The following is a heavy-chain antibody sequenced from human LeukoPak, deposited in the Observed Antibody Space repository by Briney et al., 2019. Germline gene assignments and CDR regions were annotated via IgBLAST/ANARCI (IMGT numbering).Heavy chain of an antibody. D-gene: IGHD3-22*01. J-gene: IGHJ1*01. CDR1: GFTFSRYW. CDR2: IKSGGKT. Sequence: GGSLRLSCEASGFTFSRYWMHWVRQAPGKGLVWVSRIKSGGKTNYSDSVKGRFTISRDNAKNTVSLQMDSLRAEDTGVYYCARAPSEVGGYYPEYFRHWGQGTLVTVSS. CDR3: ARAPSEVGGYYPEYFRH. V-gene: IGHV3-74*01.